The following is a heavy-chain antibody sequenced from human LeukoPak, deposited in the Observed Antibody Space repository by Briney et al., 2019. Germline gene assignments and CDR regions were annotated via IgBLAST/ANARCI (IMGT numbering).Heavy chain of an antibody. CDR2: INHSGST. CDR1: GGSFSGYY. J-gene: IGHJ4*02. Sequence: SETLSLTCAVYGGSFSGYYWSWIRQPPGKGLEWIGEINHSGSTNYNPCLKSRVTISVDTSKNQFSLTLSPVTAADRAVYYCARVARCTSCFDVDYWGQGTLVTVSS. V-gene: IGHV4-34*01. CDR3: ARVARCTSCFDVDY. D-gene: IGHD2-2*01.